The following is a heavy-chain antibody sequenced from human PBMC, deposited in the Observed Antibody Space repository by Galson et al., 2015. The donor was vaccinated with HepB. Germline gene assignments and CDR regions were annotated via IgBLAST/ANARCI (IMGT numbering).Heavy chain of an antibody. V-gene: IGHV1-46*03. D-gene: IGHD4-23*01. Sequence: SVKVSCKASGYTFTSYHMHWVRQAPGQGLEWMGIIDPSGGSRRYAQKFQGRVTMTRTTSTNTVYTDLGSLRSEDTAVYYCVRAYFGGNSRPGYWGQGTLVTVSS. CDR1: GYTFTSYH. CDR3: VRAYFGGNSRPGY. CDR2: IDPSGGSR. J-gene: IGHJ4*02.